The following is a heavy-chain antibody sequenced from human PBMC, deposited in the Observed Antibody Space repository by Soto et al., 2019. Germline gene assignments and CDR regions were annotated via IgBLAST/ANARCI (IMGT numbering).Heavy chain of an antibody. CDR3: ARAPGNERLDY. CDR2: IYHSGDT. CDR1: GAYVNTGGYY. Sequence: QVQLQESGPGLVKPSQTLSLTCTVSGAYVNTGGYYWSWVRQYPGKGLEWIGYIYHSGDTYYNPSVKXXLTISVDTSKNHFSLSLSSVTVADTAVYYCARAPGNERLDYWGQGTLVMVSS. V-gene: IGHV4-31*03. D-gene: IGHD1-1*01. J-gene: IGHJ4*02.